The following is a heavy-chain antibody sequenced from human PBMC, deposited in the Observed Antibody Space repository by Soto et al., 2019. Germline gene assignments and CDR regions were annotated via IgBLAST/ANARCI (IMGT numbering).Heavy chain of an antibody. CDR3: AKDRQGSGPDFDL. D-gene: IGHD3-10*01. Sequence: EVQLLESGGDLVQPGGSLRLSCVASGFTFLNYDMHWVRQAPGKGLEWVAGISGSGGTFDANSVRGRFTISKDDSKNTLYLQMNSLRVEATALYYCAKDRQGSGPDFDLWGRGTLVTVSS. CDR1: GFTFLNYD. V-gene: IGHV3-23*01. J-gene: IGHJ2*01. CDR2: ISGSGGT.